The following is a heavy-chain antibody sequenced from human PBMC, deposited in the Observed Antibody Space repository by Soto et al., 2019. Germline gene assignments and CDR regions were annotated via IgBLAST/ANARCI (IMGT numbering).Heavy chain of an antibody. CDR1: GGTFSTYT. J-gene: IGHJ5*02. Sequence: QVQLVQSGAEVKKPGSSVKVSCKASGGTFSTYTITWVRQAPGQGLEWMGRIIPIIGIINYAQKFQGRVTITADKFTGTAYMERTRQRSDDTAVYYCAGDSYCHYNDSHAYSYPWGQGTLVTVSS. D-gene: IGHD3-22*01. V-gene: IGHV1-69*08. CDR3: AGDSYCHYNDSHAYSYP. CDR2: IIPIIGII.